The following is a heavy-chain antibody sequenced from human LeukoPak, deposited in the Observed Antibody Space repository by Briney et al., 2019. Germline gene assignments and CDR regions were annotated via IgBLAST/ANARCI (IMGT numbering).Heavy chain of an antibody. CDR1: GFTFSSYG. CDR3: ARRSAPCGLDY. J-gene: IGHJ4*02. Sequence: GGSLRLSCAASGFTFSSYGMHWVRQAPGKGLEWVAVISYDGSNKYYADSVKGRFTISRDNSKNTLYLQMNSLRAEDTAFYYCARRSAPCGLDYWGQGTLVTVSS. CDR2: ISYDGSNK. V-gene: IGHV3-30*03. D-gene: IGHD3/OR15-3a*01.